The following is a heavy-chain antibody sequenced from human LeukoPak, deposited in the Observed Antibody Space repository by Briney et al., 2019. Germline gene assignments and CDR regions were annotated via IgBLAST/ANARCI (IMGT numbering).Heavy chain of an antibody. Sequence: GGSLRLSCEVSGFNFASYAMNWVRQAPGKGLEWVSGICGSDATSCYRDSVKGRFTISRDNSKDTLYLHIKSLRAEDTAVYYCAKDISSNCYRGRGVDHWGQGTLVTVSS. V-gene: IGHV3-23*01. CDR3: AKDISSNCYRGRGVDH. J-gene: IGHJ4*02. D-gene: IGHD2-2*01. CDR1: GFNFASYA. CDR2: ICGSDATS.